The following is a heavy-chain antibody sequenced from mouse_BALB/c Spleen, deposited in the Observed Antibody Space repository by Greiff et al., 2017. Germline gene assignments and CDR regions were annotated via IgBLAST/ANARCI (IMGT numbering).Heavy chain of an antibody. CDR3: ARRGYGNFWDFDV. CDR2: INPYNGDT. Sequence: EVQLQQSGPELVKPGASVKISCKASGYSFTGYFMNWVMQSHGKSLEWIGRINPYNGDTFYNQKFKGKATLTVDKSSSTAHMELRSLASEDSAVYYCARRGYGNFWDFDVWGAGTTVTVSS. J-gene: IGHJ1*01. V-gene: IGHV1-20*02. CDR1: GYSFTGYF. D-gene: IGHD2-10*02.